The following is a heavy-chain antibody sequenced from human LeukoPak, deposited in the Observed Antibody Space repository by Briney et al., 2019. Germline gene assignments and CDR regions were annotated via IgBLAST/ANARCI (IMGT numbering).Heavy chain of an antibody. J-gene: IGHJ1*01. CDR3: VKGYSSGWYNFQH. V-gene: IGHV3-64D*06. CDR1: GFTFSSYA. CDR2: ISSNGGST. D-gene: IGHD6-19*01. Sequence: PGGSLRLSCSASGFTFSSYAMHWVSQAPGKGLEYVSAISSNGGSTYYADSVKGRFTISRDNSKNTLYLQMSSLRAEDTAVYYCVKGYSSGWYNFQHWGQGTLVTVSS.